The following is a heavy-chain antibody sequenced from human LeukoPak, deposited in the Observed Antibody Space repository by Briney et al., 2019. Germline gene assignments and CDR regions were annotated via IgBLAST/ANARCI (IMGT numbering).Heavy chain of an antibody. CDR1: GFTFSSYA. D-gene: IGHD3-22*01. CDR3: AKDHGIDYYDSSGYYPLDY. Sequence: GGSLRLSCAASGFTFSSYAMSWVRQAPGKGLEWVSAISGSGGSTYYADSVKGRFTISRDNSKNTLYLQMNNLRAEDTAVYYCAKDHGIDYYDSSGYYPLDYWGQGTLVTVSS. CDR2: ISGSGGST. V-gene: IGHV3-23*01. J-gene: IGHJ4*02.